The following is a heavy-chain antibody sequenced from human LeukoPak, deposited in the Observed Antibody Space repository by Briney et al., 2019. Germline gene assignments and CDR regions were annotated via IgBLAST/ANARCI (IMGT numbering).Heavy chain of an antibody. CDR2: ISSSGSTI. Sequence: GSLRLSCAASGFTFSDYQLSWIRQAPGEGPEWVSYISSSGSTIYYADSVKGRFTISRDNSKNTLYLQMNSLRAEDTAVYYCAKDWSSSWYFSAPGAFDIWGQGTMVTASS. V-gene: IGHV3-11*01. J-gene: IGHJ3*02. CDR3: AKDWSSSWYFSAPGAFDI. CDR1: GFTFSDYQ. D-gene: IGHD6-13*01.